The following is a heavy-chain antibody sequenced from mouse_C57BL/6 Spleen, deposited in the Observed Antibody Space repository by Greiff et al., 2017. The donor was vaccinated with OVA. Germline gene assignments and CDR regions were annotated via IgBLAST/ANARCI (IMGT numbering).Heavy chain of an antibody. J-gene: IGHJ2*01. CDR2: MDPSDSYT. CDR1: GYTFTSYW. Sequence: QFQLQQPGAALVMPGASVKLSCKASGYTFTSYWMHWLKQRPRQGLEWIGEMDPSDSYTNYNQKFKGKSTLTVDKSSSTAYMQLSSLTSEDSAVYYCARGLRLDYWGQGTTLTVSS. V-gene: IGHV1-69*01. CDR3: ARGLRLDY. D-gene: IGHD3-2*02.